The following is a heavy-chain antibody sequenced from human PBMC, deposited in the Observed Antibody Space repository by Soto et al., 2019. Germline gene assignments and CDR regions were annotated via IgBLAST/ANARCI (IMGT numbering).Heavy chain of an antibody. V-gene: IGHV1-2*02. Sequence: ASVKVSCKASGYTFTDYFIHWVRQAPGQGFEWMGWINPKGRGTTYAQKFQGRVTMTRDTSNSTAYMELRGLRSDDTAIYYCARVTLKAGNWFDPWGQGTLVTVSS. CDR3: ARVTLKAGNWFDP. J-gene: IGHJ5*02. CDR1: GYTFTDYF. CDR2: INPKGRGT.